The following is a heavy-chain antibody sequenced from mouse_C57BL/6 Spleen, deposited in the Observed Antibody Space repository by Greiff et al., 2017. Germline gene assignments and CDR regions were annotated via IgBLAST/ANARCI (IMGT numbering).Heavy chain of an antibody. Sequence: EVKVEESGGGLVKPGGSLKLSCAASGFTFSDYGMHWVRQAPEKGLEWVAYISSGSSTIYYADTVKGRFTISRDNAKNTLFLQMTSLRSEDTAMYYCARESSNFPFAYWGQGTLVTVSA. CDR1: GFTFSDYG. CDR2: ISSGSSTI. D-gene: IGHD2-5*01. CDR3: ARESSNFPFAY. V-gene: IGHV5-17*01. J-gene: IGHJ3*01.